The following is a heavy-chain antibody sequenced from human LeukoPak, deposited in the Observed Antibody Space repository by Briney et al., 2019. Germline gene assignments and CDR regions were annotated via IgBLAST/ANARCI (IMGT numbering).Heavy chain of an antibody. CDR2: INHSGNT. CDR3: ARSGRGHYSYGNHNSYYYYYMDV. V-gene: IGHV4-34*01. Sequence: SETLSLTCAVYGGSFSTYYWSWIRQPPGKGLEWIGEINHSGNTNYNPSLKSRVTISVDKSKNQFSLKLSSVTAADTAVYYCARSGRGHYSYGNHNSYYYYYMDVWGKGTTVTVSS. D-gene: IGHD5-18*01. CDR1: GGSFSTYY. J-gene: IGHJ6*03.